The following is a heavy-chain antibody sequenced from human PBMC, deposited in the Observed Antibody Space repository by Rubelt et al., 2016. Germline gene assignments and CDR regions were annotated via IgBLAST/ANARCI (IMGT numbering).Heavy chain of an antibody. J-gene: IGHJ2*01. CDR2: VNHRGST. D-gene: IGHD2-15*01. CDR3: TRAFGYFYFGL. Sequence: QLQLQESGPGLVKTSETLSLTCTVSGGSISSSSYYCAWIRQSPGKGLEWIGEVNHRGSTNYNASLKSRVTISADASTTQISLKLSSVTAADTAVYYCTRAFGYFYFGLWGRGTLVTVSS. CDR1: GGSISSSSYY. V-gene: IGHV4-39*07.